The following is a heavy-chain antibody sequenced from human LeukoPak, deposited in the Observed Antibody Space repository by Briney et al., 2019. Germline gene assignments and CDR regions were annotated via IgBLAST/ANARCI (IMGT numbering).Heavy chain of an antibody. CDR3: ARGRSDAFDI. Sequence: PGGSLRLSCAASGFTFSSYAMHWVRQAPGRGLEWVAVISYDGSNKYYADSVKGRFTISSDNSKNTLYLQMNSLRAEDTAVYYCARGRSDAFDIWGQGQWSPSLQ. D-gene: IGHD3-10*01. CDR2: ISYDGSNK. CDR1: GFTFSSYA. V-gene: IGHV3-30-3*01. J-gene: IGHJ3*02.